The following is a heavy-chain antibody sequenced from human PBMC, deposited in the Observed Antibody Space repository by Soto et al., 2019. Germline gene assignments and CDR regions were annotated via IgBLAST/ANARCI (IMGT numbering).Heavy chain of an antibody. CDR1: GFTFSSYG. CDR2: ISYDGSNK. CDR3: AKVEEWWELLPAAFDI. J-gene: IGHJ3*02. Sequence: QVQLVESGGGVVQPGRSLRLSCAASGFTFSSYGMHWVRQAPGKGLEWVAVISYDGSNKYYADSVKGRFTISRDNSKNTLYLQMNSLSAEDTAVYYCAKVEEWWELLPAAFDIWGQGTMVTVSS. V-gene: IGHV3-30*18. D-gene: IGHD1-26*01.